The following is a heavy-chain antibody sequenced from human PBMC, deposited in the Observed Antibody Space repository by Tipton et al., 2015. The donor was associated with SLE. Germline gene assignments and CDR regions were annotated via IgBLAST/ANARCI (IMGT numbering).Heavy chain of an antibody. CDR3: ARLAGRRFPFDS. Sequence: TLSLTCTVSGGPFSRETYLWGWIRQPPGKGLEWIGEIHHSGSTNYKQSLKSRVTISLDTSKNQFSLKLSSVTAADTAVYFCARLAGRRFPFDSWGQGTLVTVSS. V-gene: IGHV4-39*07. J-gene: IGHJ4*02. D-gene: IGHD6-6*01. CDR2: IHHSGST. CDR1: GGPFSRETYL.